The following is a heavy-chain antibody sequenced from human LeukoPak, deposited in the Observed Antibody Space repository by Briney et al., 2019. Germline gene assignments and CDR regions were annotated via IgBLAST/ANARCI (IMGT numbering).Heavy chain of an antibody. J-gene: IGHJ3*02. CDR3: ARALRILTGYYGSARSDAFDI. Sequence: PSETLSLTGTVSGGSISSYYWSWLRQPPGKGLEWIGYIYYSGSTNYNPSLKSRVTISVDTSKNQFSLKLSSVTAADTAVYYCARALRILTGYYGSARSDAFDIWGQGTKVTVSS. CDR2: IYYSGST. V-gene: IGHV4-59*01. D-gene: IGHD3-9*01. CDR1: GGSISSYY.